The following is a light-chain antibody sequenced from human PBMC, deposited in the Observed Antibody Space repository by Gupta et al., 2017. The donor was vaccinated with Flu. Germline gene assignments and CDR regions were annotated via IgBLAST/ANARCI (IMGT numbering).Light chain of an antibody. CDR3: SSFTSTSTLL. CDR2: EVS. CDR1: SSDVGSDKY. J-gene: IGLJ3*02. V-gene: IGLV2-14*01. Sequence: TSSDVGSDKYVSWYQQHPGKVPKLIIYEVSIRPSGVSNRFSGSKSGNTASLTISGLQAEDEADYYCSSFTSTSTLLFGGGTKLTVL.